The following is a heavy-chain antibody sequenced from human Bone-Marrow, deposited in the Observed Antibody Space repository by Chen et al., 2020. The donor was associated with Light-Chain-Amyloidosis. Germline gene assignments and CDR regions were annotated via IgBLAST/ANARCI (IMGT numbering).Heavy chain of an antibody. Sequence: QLQLQESGPGLVKPSETLSLTCTVSGGSISSSSYYWGWIRQPPGKGLEWIGSIYYSGSTYYNPSLKSRVTISVDTSKNQFSLKLSSVTAADTAVYYCARDPYDYVWGSYRPNNNWFDPWGQGTLVTVSS. CDR1: GGSISSSSYY. J-gene: IGHJ5*02. CDR2: IYYSGST. V-gene: IGHV4-39*07. CDR3: ARDPYDYVWGSYRPNNNWFDP. D-gene: IGHD3-16*02.